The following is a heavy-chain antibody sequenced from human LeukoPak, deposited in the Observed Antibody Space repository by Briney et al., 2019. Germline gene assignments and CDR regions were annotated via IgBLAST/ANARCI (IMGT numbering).Heavy chain of an antibody. CDR3: ARDPYSGTYSDYYYYYMDV. CDR1: AFSFSDYN. CDR2: ITSTGSYI. D-gene: IGHD1-26*01. V-gene: IGHV3-21*01. J-gene: IGHJ6*03. Sequence: GGSLRLSCAASAFSFSDYNMNWVRQAPGKGLEWVSSITSTGSYIYYADSVKGRFTISRDNAKNSLFLQLNSLRAEGTAVYYCARDPYSGTYSDYYYYYMDVWGKGTTVTVSS.